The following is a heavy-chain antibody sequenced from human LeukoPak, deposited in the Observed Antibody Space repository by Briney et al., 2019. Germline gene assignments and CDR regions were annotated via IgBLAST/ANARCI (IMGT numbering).Heavy chain of an antibody. CDR1: GYTFTSYD. J-gene: IGHJ3*02. CDR3: ARVSSIAVAGREAFDI. Sequence: ASVKVSCKASGYTFTSYDINWVRQATGQGLEWMGWINPDSGGTKYAQKFQDRVTMTSDTSISTAYMELSRLRSDDTAVYYCARVSSIAVAGREAFDIWGQGTMVTVSS. CDR2: INPDSGGT. V-gene: IGHV1-2*02. D-gene: IGHD6-19*01.